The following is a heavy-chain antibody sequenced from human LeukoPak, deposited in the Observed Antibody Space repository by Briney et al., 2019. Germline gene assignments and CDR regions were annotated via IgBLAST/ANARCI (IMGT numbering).Heavy chain of an antibody. J-gene: IGHJ3*02. CDR3: ARKRRVGAFDI. D-gene: IGHD3-3*01. CDR1: GGSFSGYY. V-gene: IGHV4-34*01. CDR2: TNHSGST. Sequence: PSETLSLTCAVYGGSFSGYYWSWIRQPPGKGLEWIGETNHSGSTNYNPSLKSRVTISVDTSKNQFSLKLSSVTAADTAVYYCARKRRVGAFDIWGQGTMVTVSS.